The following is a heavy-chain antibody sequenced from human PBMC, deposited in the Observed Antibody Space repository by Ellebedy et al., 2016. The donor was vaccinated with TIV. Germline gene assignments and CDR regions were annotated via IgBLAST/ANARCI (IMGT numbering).Heavy chain of an antibody. J-gene: IGHJ6*02. CDR2: MSKDRTKE. Sequence: GESLKISCATSGFTFSRYIIHWVRQAPGKGLEWVAVMSKDRTKEFYVDSVKGRFTISEDFSKSTMYLQMNSLRPEDTAVYYCARSDAMDVWGQGTTVTVSS. CDR3: ARSDAMDV. V-gene: IGHV3-30-3*01. CDR1: GFTFSRYI.